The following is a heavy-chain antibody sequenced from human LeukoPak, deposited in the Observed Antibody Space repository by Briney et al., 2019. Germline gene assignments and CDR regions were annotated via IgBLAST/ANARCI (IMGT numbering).Heavy chain of an antibody. CDR2: ISGSGGSA. CDR3: AKAYYYDSSGYSQYYYYGMDV. V-gene: IGHV3-23*01. CDR1: GSTFSSYA. D-gene: IGHD3-22*01. Sequence: GGSLRLSCAASGSTFSSYAMGWVRQAPGKGLEWVSAISGSGGSAYYADSVKGRFTISRDNSKNTLYLQMNSLRAEDTAVYYCAKAYYYDSSGYSQYYYYGMDVWGQGTTVTVSS. J-gene: IGHJ6*02.